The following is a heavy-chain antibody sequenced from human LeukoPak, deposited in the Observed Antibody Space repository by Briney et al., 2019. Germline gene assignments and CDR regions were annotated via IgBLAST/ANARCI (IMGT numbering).Heavy chain of an antibody. J-gene: IGHJ4*02. Sequence: GGSLRLSCAASGFTFSNYSMNWVRQAPGKGLEWVSYISSSSNTIYYADSVKGRFTISRDNAKDSLYLQMNSLRAEDTAVYYCASGVSSTSCYVDYWGQGTLVTVSS. D-gene: IGHD2-2*01. V-gene: IGHV3-48*01. CDR2: ISSSSNTI. CDR3: ASGVSSTSCYVDY. CDR1: GFTFSNYS.